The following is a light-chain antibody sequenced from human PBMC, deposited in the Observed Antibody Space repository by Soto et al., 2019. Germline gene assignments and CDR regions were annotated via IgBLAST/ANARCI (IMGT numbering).Light chain of an antibody. V-gene: IGLV3-27*01. J-gene: IGLJ2*01. CDR2: NDS. CDR1: VLAKKY. Sequence: SYELTQPSSVSVSPGQTARITCSGDVLAKKYARWFQQKPGQAPVLLIYNDSERPSGIPERFSGSGSGTTVTLTISGAQVEDKADYYYYSAAGIDLVVFGGGTKLTVL. CDR3: YSAAGIDLVV.